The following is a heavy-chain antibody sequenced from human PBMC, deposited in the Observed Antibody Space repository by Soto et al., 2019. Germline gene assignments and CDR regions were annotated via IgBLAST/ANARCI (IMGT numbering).Heavy chain of an antibody. V-gene: IGHV1-2*04. D-gene: IGHD6-13*01. J-gene: IGHJ4*02. CDR3: ARGGGIAAADLDY. CDR2: INPNSGGT. CDR1: GYTFTGYY. Sequence: QVQLVQSGAEVKKPGASVKVSCKASGYTFTGYYMHWVRQAPGQGLEWMGWINPNSGGTNYAQKCQGWVTMTRDTSISTAYMELSRLRSDDTAVYYCARGGGIAAADLDYWGQGTLVTVSS.